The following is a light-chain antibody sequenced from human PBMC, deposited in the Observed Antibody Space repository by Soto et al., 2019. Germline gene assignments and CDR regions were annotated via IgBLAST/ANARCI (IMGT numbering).Light chain of an antibody. CDR2: GAS. V-gene: IGKV3D-20*02. Sequence: EIVLPQLGGNLSFSPGERAALSCRASQSVRSSYLAWYQQKPGQAPRLLIYGASSRATGIPDRISGSWSGTDFTLTISSLEPEDFAVYYSLQGSDWPPITVGQGTRLEIK. CDR1: QSVRSSY. J-gene: IGKJ5*01. CDR3: LQGSDWPPIT.